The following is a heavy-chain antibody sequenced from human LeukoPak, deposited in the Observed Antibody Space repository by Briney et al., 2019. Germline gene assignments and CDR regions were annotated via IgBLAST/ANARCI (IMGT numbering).Heavy chain of an antibody. D-gene: IGHD3-10*01. CDR3: ARAVMVRGAESPPGGFDP. CDR2: IYTSGST. Sequence: SETLSLTCTVSGGSISSYYWSWTRQPAGKGLEWIGRIYTSGSTNYNPSLKSRVTMSVDTSKNQFSLKLSSVTAADTAVYYCARAVMVRGAESPPGGFDPWGQGTLVTVSS. V-gene: IGHV4-4*07. CDR1: GGSISSYY. J-gene: IGHJ5*02.